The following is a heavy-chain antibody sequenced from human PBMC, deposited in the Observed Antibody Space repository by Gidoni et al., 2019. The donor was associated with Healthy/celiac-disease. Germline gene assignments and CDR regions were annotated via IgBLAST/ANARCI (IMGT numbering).Heavy chain of an antibody. V-gene: IGHV3-49*05. J-gene: IGHJ6*02. CDR1: GFTFGDYA. CDR3: TRDGGSGYDYDYYGMDV. CDR2: IRSKAYGGTT. D-gene: IGHD5-12*01. Sequence: EVQLVESGGGLVKPGRSLRLSCTASGFTFGDYAMSWLSQAPGKGLEWVGFIRSKAYGGTTEYAASVKGRFTISRDDSKSIAYLQMNSLKTEDTAVYYCTRDGGSGYDYDYYGMDVWGQGTTVTVSS.